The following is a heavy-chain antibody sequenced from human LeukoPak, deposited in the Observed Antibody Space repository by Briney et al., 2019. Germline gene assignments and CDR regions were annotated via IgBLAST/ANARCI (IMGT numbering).Heavy chain of an antibody. D-gene: IGHD4-23*01. CDR1: GFNFQYYW. CDR2: MKEDGTQK. CDR3: VRGGWELDY. V-gene: IGHV3-7*03. Sequence: PGGSLRLSCAASGFNFQYYWMAWVRQAPGMGLEWVAHMKEDGTQKFYVDSVRGRFTISKDDAKNALYLQMSSLRDDDTGIYYCVRGGWELDYWGQGTLVTVSS. J-gene: IGHJ4*02.